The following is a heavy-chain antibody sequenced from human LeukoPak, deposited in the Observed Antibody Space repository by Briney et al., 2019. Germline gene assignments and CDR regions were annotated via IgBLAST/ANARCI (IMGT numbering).Heavy chain of an antibody. CDR3: ARAVTAGEYFYYYYMDV. J-gene: IGHJ6*03. Sequence: GGSLRLSSAASGFTFSSYGINWVRQAPGKGLEWVSYVSSSSSPIYYADSVKGRFTISRGNAKNSLYLQMNSLRAEDTAVYYCARAVTAGEYFYYYYMDVWGKGTTVTVSS. D-gene: IGHD4-23*01. CDR1: GFTFSSYG. V-gene: IGHV3-48*04. CDR2: VSSSSSPI.